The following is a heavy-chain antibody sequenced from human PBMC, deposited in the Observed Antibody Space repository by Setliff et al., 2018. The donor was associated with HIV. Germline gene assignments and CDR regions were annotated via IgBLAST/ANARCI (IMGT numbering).Heavy chain of an antibody. V-gene: IGHV4-34*01. Sequence: SETLSLTCAVYGGSFSGYYWNWIRQPPGKGLEWIGEINHSGSTNYNPSLKSRVTISVDTSKNQFSPKLSSVTAADTAVYYCARGAIQLWLRSYYYMDVWGKGTTVTSP. J-gene: IGHJ6*03. CDR1: GGSFSGYY. CDR3: ARGAIQLWLRSYYYMDV. D-gene: IGHD5-18*01. CDR2: INHSGST.